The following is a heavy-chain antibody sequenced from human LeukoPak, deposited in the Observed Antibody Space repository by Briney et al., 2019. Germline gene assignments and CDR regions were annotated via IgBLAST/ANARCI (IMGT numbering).Heavy chain of an antibody. CDR1: GYSFTSYW. V-gene: IGHV5-10-1*01. J-gene: IGHJ3*02. D-gene: IGHD3-10*01. CDR3: ARYRDGSGSHYYAFDI. Sequence: PGESLKISCKGSGYSFTSYWISWVRQMPGKGLEWMGRIDPSDSYTKYSPSFQGHVTISADKSISTAYLQWSSLKASDTAMCYCARYRDGSGSHYYAFDIWGQGTMVTVSS. CDR2: IDPSDSYT.